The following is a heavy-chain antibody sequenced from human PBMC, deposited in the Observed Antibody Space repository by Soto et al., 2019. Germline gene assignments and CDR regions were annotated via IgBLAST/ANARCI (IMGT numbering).Heavy chain of an antibody. CDR1: GGSISSGGYY. V-gene: IGHV4-31*03. Sequence: TLCLTGTVSGGSISSGGYYGSWIRQPPGKGLEWIGYIYYSGSTYYNPSLKSRVTISVDTSKNQFSLKLSSVTAADTAVYYCARDGQSYYGSGKDGMDVWGQRNTVIAPS. D-gene: IGHD3-10*01. J-gene: IGHJ6*02. CDR3: ARDGQSYYGSGKDGMDV. CDR2: IYYSGST.